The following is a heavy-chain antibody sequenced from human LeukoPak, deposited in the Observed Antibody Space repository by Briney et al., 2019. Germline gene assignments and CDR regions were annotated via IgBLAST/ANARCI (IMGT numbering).Heavy chain of an antibody. J-gene: IGHJ4*02. CDR1: GFTVSSNY. V-gene: IGHV3-53*01. D-gene: IGHD5-18*01. CDR3: ARGPKYSYFNY. CDR2: IFNSGGT. Sequence: GGSLRLSCAASGFTVSSNYMSWVRQALGKGLEWVSVIFNSGGTYYADSVKGRFTISRDNSKNTLYLQMNSLKAEDTAVYYCARGPKYSYFNYWGQGTLVTVSS.